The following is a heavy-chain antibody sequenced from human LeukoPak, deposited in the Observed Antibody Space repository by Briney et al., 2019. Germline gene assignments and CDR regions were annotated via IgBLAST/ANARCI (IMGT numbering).Heavy chain of an antibody. D-gene: IGHD5-18*01. CDR1: GGTFSSYA. CDR2: IIPIFGTA. V-gene: IGHV1-69*01. CDR3: ATSVDTAMGQGDY. Sequence: GSSVKLSCKASGGTFSSYAISWVRQAPGQGLEWMGGIIPIFGTANYEQKFQGRVTITADESTSTAYMELSSLRSEDTAVYYCATSVDTAMGQGDYWGQGTLVTVSS. J-gene: IGHJ4*02.